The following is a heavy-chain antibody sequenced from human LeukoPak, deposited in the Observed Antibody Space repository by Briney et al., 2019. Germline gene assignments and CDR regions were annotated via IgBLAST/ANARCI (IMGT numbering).Heavy chain of an antibody. CDR2: IYTSGST. D-gene: IGHD4-23*01. CDR3: ARGSEVVTPHDAFDI. Sequence: SETLSLTCTVSGGSISSYYWSWIRQPAGKGLERIGRIYTSGSTDYSPSLKSRVTMSVDTSKNQFSLKLSSVTAADTAVYYCARGSEVVTPHDAFDIWGQGTMVTVSS. J-gene: IGHJ3*02. V-gene: IGHV4-4*07. CDR1: GGSISSYY.